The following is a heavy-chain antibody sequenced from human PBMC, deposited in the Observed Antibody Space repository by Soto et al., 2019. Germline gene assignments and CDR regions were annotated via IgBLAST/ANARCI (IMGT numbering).Heavy chain of an antibody. J-gene: IGHJ4*02. CDR1: GGSFSGYY. CDR3: ARSDGRY. V-gene: IGHV4-34*01. Sequence: SETLSVTCAVYGGSFSGYYWSWIRQPPGKGLEWIGEINHSGSTNYNPSLKSRVTISVDTSKNQFSLKLSSVTAADTAVYYCARSDGRYWGQGTLVTVS. CDR2: INHSGST.